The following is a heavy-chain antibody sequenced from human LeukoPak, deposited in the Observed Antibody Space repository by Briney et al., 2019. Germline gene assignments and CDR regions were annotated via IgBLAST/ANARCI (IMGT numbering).Heavy chain of an antibody. CDR1: GFTFDDYG. D-gene: IGHD6-13*01. CDR3: ARDHSSSWAIDY. J-gene: IGHJ4*02. Sequence: RAGGSLRLSRAASGFTFDDYGMSWVRQAPGKGLEWVSGINWNGGSTGYADSVKGRFTISRDNAKNSLYLQMNSLRAEDTALYYCARDHSSSWAIDYWGQGTLVTVSS. V-gene: IGHV3-20*04. CDR2: INWNGGST.